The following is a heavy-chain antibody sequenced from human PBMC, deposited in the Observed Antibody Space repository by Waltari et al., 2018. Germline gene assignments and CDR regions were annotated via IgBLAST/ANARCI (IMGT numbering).Heavy chain of an antibody. V-gene: IGHV1-24*01. CDR1: GYTLTELS. J-gene: IGHJ3*02. D-gene: IGHD3-16*01. CDR2: FVPEDGET. CDR3: ATAAYTDDAFDI. Sequence: QVQLVQSGAEVKKPGASVKVSCKVSGYTLTELSMHWVRKAPGKGLEWMGGFVPEDGETISAPKSRGRVTITEDKSTDTAYMELSRLRSEATAVYYCATAAYTDDAFDIWGQGTMVTVSS.